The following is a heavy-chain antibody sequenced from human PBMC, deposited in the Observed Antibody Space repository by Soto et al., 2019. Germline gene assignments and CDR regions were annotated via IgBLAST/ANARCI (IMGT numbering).Heavy chain of an antibody. CDR2: IIPIFGTA. V-gene: IGHV1-69*06. J-gene: IGHJ5*02. D-gene: IGHD3-16*01. CDR1: GGTFISYA. Sequence: ASVKVSCKASGGTFISYAISWVRQAPGQGLAWMGGIIPIFGTANYAQKFQGRVTITADKSTSTAYMELSSLRSEDTAVYYCASRAYRNGFDPWGQGTLVTVSS. CDR3: ASRAYRNGFDP.